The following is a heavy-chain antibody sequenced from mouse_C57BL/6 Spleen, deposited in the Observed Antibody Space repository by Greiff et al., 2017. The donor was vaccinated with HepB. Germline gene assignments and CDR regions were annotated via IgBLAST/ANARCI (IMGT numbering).Heavy chain of an antibody. CDR3: ARDIYYGSSDGGYFEG. CDR2: ISDDGGN. D-gene: IGHD1-1*01. Sequence: EVQLQQSGPGLVKPSQSLSLTCSVTGYSITSGYYWNWIRQFPGNKLEWMGYISDDGGNDYNPSLKNRISITRDTSKNQFFLKLNSVTTEDTATYYCARDIYYGSSDGGYFEGWGTGTTVTVAS. CDR1: GYSITSGYY. J-gene: IGHJ1*03. V-gene: IGHV3-6*01.